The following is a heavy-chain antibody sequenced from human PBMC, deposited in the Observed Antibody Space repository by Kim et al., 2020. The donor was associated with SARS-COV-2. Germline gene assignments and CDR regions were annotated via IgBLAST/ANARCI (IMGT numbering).Heavy chain of an antibody. D-gene: IGHD6-13*01. Sequence: NKSYAYSVKGRFTISRDNSKNTLYLQMNSLRAEDTAVYYCARDGSSSWYDWGQGTLVTVSS. J-gene: IGHJ4*02. V-gene: IGHV3-33*01. CDR2: NK. CDR3: ARDGSSSWYD.